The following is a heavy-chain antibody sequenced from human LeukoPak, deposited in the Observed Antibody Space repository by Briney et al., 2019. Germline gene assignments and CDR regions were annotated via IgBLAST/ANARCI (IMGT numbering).Heavy chain of an antibody. CDR3: AKSEYYYYMDV. CDR2: ISWNSGSI. J-gene: IGHJ6*03. V-gene: IGHV3-9*01. Sequence: GRSLRLSFAASGFTFDDYAMHWVRQAPGKGLERVSGISWNSGSIGYADSVKGRFTISRDNAKNSLYLQMNSLRAEDTALYYCAKSEYYYYMDVWGKGTTVTVSS. CDR1: GFTFDDYA.